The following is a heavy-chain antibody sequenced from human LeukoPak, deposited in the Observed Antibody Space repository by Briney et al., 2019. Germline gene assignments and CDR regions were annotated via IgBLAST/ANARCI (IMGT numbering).Heavy chain of an antibody. D-gene: IGHD6-19*01. Sequence: PGGSLRLSCAASGFTFSSYAMSWVCQAPGKGLEWVSAISGSGGSTYYADSVKGRFTISRDNSKNTLYLQMNSLRAEDTAVYYCAKDMDSSGWFDYWGQGTLVTVSS. V-gene: IGHV3-23*01. CDR2: ISGSGGST. CDR3: AKDMDSSGWFDY. J-gene: IGHJ4*02. CDR1: GFTFSSYA.